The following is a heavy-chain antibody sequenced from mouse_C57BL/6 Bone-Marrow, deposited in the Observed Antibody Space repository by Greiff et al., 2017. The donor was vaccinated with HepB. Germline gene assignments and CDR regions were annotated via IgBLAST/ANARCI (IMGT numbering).Heavy chain of an antibody. CDR2: INPNNGGT. CDR3: AMGSSYSYWYFDV. Sequence: EVQLQQSGPELVKPGASVKIPCKASGYTFTDYNMDWVKQSHGKSLEWIGDINPNNGGTIYNQKFKGKATLTVDNSSSTAYMEPRSLTSEDTAVYYCAMGSSYSYWYFDVWGTGTTVTVSS. J-gene: IGHJ1*03. CDR1: GYTFTDYN. D-gene: IGHD1-1*01. V-gene: IGHV1-18*01.